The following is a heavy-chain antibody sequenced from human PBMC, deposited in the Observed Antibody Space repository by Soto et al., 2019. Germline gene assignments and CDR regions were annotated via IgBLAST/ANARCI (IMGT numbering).Heavy chain of an antibody. J-gene: IGHJ6*02. CDR1: GFTFNTYG. CDR3: ARVSSDFWRGPQDYYYGMDV. V-gene: IGHV3-33*01. CDR2: IWYDGTSK. D-gene: IGHD3-3*01. Sequence: QVQLVESGGGVVQPGRSLRLSCAASGFTFNTYGIHWVRQAPGKGLEWVAAIWYDGTSKYYADSVKGRFTISRDNSENTLYLQMNSLRAEDTAVYYCARVSSDFWRGPQDYYYGMDVWGRGTTVTVSS.